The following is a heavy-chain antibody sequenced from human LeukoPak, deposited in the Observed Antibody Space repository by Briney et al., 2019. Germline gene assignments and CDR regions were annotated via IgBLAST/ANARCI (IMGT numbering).Heavy chain of an antibody. D-gene: IGHD6-19*01. V-gene: IGHV4-4*07. CDR3: ARTIPHSSGWYSWDYYYYGMDV. CDR2: IYTSGST. CDR1: GGSISSYY. J-gene: IGHJ6*02. Sequence: SETLSLTCTVSGGSISSYYWSWIRQPAGKGLEWIGRIYTSGSTNYNPSLKSRVTMSVDTSKNQFSLKLSSVTAADTAVYYCARTIPHSSGWYSWDYYYYGMDVWGQGTTVTVSS.